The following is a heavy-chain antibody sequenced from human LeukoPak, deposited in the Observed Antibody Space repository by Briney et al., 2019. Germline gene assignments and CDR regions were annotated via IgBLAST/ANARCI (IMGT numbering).Heavy chain of an antibody. CDR2: IYAGDSGT. V-gene: IGHV5-51*01. CDR3: TRHIAAAGPDY. CDR1: GSSFTSHW. D-gene: IGHD6-13*01. J-gene: IGHJ4*02. Sequence: GESLQISCRGSGSSFTSHWIGWVRQLPGKGLEWMAIIYAGDSGTRISPSFQGQVTISADKSISTAYLQWSSLKASDTAIYYCTRHIAAAGPDYWGQGTLVTVSS.